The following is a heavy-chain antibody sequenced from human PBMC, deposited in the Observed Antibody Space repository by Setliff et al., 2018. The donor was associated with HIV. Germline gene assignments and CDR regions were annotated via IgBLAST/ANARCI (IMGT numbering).Heavy chain of an antibody. J-gene: IGHJ6*02. CDR3: ARTYYNFWSGDYYYYGMDV. D-gene: IGHD3-3*01. V-gene: IGHV4-59*01. CDR2: IYYTGST. CDR1: GGSMSSYY. Sequence: SETLSLTCTVSGGSMSSYYWSWIRQPPGKGLEWIGSIYYTGSTDYNPSLMSRVTISLDTPKNRFSLKLNSVIAADTAVYYCARTYYNFWSGDYYYYGMDVWGQGTTVTVSS.